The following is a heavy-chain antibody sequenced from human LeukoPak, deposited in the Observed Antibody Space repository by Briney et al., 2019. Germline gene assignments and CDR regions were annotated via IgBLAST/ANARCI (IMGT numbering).Heavy chain of an antibody. J-gene: IGHJ4*02. D-gene: IGHD3-10*01. CDR1: GGSISSSSYY. Sequence: SETLSLTCTVSGGSISSSSYYWGWIRQPPGKGLEWIGGIYYSGSTYYNPSLKSRVTISVDTSKNQFSLKLSSVTAADTAVYYCARTYYGSGSTTFDYWGQGTLVTVSS. V-gene: IGHV4-39*07. CDR3: ARTYYGSGSTTFDY. CDR2: IYYSGST.